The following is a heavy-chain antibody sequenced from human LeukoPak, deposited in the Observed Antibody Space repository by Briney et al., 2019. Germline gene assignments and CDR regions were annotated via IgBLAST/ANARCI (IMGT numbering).Heavy chain of an antibody. CDR2: MNPNSGNT. CDR3: ARVHDSSSFYDY. V-gene: IGHV1-8*01. J-gene: IGHJ4*02. D-gene: IGHD6-6*01. CDR1: GYTFTSYD. Sequence: ASAKVSCKASGYTFTSYDINWVRQATGQGLEWMGWMNPNSGNTGYAQKFQGRVTMTRNTSISTAYMELSSLRSEDTAVYYCARVHDSSSFYDYWGQGTLVTVSS.